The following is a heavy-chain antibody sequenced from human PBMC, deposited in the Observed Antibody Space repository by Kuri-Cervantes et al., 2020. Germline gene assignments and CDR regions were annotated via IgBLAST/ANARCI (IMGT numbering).Heavy chain of an antibody. CDR3: AMVGVVRGAQADGMDV. J-gene: IGHJ6*02. D-gene: IGHD3-3*01. CDR2: ISYDGSNK. Sequence: GESLKISCAASGFTFSSYAMHWVRQAPGKGLEWVAVISYDGSNKYYADSVKGRFTISRDNSKNTLYLQMSSLRAEDTAVYYCAMVGVVRGAQADGMDVWGQGTTVTVSS. CDR1: GFTFSSYA. V-gene: IGHV3-30-3*01.